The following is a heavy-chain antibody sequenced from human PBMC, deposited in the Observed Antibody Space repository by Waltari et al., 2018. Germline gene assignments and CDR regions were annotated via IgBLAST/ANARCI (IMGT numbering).Heavy chain of an antibody. CDR1: EYTFTSPY. J-gene: IGHJ6*02. Sequence: QVQLVQSGAEVKKPGASVKISCKTSEYTFTSPYIHRGRQAPGQGLEWMGISSRGGGSTIYEQKFQGRVTMTRDTSTSTVYMELSSLRSDDTAVYYCALDTGALWMDVWGQGTTVTVSS. V-gene: IGHV1-46*01. CDR3: ALDTGALWMDV. D-gene: IGHD2-21*01. CDR2: SSRGGGST.